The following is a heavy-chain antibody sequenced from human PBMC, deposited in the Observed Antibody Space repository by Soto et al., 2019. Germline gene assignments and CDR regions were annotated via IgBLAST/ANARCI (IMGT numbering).Heavy chain of an antibody. V-gene: IGHV1-69*01. D-gene: IGHD5-18*01. CDR2: IIPIFGTA. J-gene: IGHJ6*02. CDR3: ARVFVIHHAKQVDTARAPMAS. CDR1: GGGHGSSA. Sequence: ACGGGHGSSARRWVRQSPDQRLEWMGEIIPIFGTATYTQKYQGRVTITADEATSTAYMELSSLRSEDTAVYYCARVFVIHHAKQVDTARAPMASWGQGTTVPVSS.